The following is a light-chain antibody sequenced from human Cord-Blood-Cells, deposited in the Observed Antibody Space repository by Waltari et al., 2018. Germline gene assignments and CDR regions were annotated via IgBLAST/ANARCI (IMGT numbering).Light chain of an antibody. CDR2: AAS. V-gene: IGKV1-27*01. CDR3: QKYNSAPRT. CDR1: QDISNY. J-gene: IGKJ1*01. Sequence: DIQMTQSPSSLSASVGDRVTITCQASQDISNYLNWYQQKPGKAPKLLIYAASTLQSGVPSRFSGSGSGTDFTLTISSLQPEDVATYYCQKYNSAPRTFGQGTKVEIK.